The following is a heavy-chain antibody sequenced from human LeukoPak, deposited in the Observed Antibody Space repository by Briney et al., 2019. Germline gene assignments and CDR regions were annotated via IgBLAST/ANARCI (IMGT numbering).Heavy chain of an antibody. CDR2: IGTAGDT. D-gene: IGHD3-10*01. Sequence: GGSLRLSCAASGFTFSSYDMHWVRHATGKDLEWVSAIGTAGDTYYPGSVKGRFTISRENAKNSLYLQMNSLRAGDTAVYYCARRGGSDHFDYWGQGTLVTVSS. J-gene: IGHJ4*02. CDR3: ARRGGSDHFDY. CDR1: GFTFSSYD. V-gene: IGHV3-13*01.